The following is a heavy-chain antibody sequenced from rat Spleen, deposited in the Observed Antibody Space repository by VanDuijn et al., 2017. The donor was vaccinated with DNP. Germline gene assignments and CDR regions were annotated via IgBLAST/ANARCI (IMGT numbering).Heavy chain of an antibody. V-gene: IGHV5-31*01. Sequence: EVQLVESGGGLVQPGRSLKLSCAASGFIFSNYWMTWIRQAPGKGLEWVASISSAGDNTYYSDSVKGRFSLSRDNAKSTLYLQVNSLRSEDTATYYCATRVGNYGYPFAYWGQGTLVTVSS. CDR1: GFIFSNYW. D-gene: IGHD1-7*01. CDR2: ISSAGDNT. J-gene: IGHJ3*01. CDR3: ATRVGNYGYPFAY.